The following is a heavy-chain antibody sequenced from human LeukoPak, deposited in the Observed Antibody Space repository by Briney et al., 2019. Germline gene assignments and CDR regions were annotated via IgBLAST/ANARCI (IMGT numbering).Heavy chain of an antibody. D-gene: IGHD2-15*01. V-gene: IGHV1-18*01. J-gene: IGHJ4*02. CDR2: ISAYNGNT. Sequence: ASVKVSCKASGYTFSSYSISWVRQAPGQGLEWMGWISAYNGNTIYAQKVKGRVTMTTDTSTSTAYMELRSLKSDDTAVYYCARASYCSDGSCYSDYWGQVTLVTVSS. CDR1: GYTFSSYS. CDR3: ARASYCSDGSCYSDY.